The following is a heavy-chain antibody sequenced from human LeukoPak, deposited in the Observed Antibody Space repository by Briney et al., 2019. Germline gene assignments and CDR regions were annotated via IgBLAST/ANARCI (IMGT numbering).Heavy chain of an antibody. CDR1: GGSISSSNW. Sequence: SETLSLTCAVSGGSISSSNWWSWVRQPPGKGLEWIGEIYHSGSTNYNPSLKSRVTISVDKSKNQFSLKLSSVTAADTAVYYCARGGLDSSGYLDYWGQGTLVTVSS. CDR3: ARGGLDSSGYLDY. V-gene: IGHV4-4*02. D-gene: IGHD3-22*01. J-gene: IGHJ4*02. CDR2: IYHSGST.